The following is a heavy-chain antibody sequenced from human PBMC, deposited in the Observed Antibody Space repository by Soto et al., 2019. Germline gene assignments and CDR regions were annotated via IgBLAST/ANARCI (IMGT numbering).Heavy chain of an antibody. CDR1: GGTFSSYA. V-gene: IGHV1-69*13. Sequence: SVKVSCKASGGTFSSYAISWVRQAPGQGLEWMGGIIPIFGTANYAQKFQGRVTITADESTSTAYMELSSLRSEDTAVYYCASNYYDSSGPFDYWGQGTLVTAPQ. J-gene: IGHJ4*02. CDR2: IIPIFGTA. D-gene: IGHD3-22*01. CDR3: ASNYYDSSGPFDY.